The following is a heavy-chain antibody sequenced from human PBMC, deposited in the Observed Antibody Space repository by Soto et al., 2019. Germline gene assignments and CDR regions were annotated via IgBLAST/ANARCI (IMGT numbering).Heavy chain of an antibody. CDR2: IYYSGST. CDR3: ARDGSGYDQIDY. V-gene: IGHV4-31*03. J-gene: IGHJ4*02. D-gene: IGHD5-12*01. CDR1: GGSISSGDYY. Sequence: QVQLQESGPGLVKPSQTLSLTCTVSGGSISSGDYYWSWIRQHPGKGLEWIGYIYYSGSTYYNPSPKSRVTISVDTSKNQFSLKLSSVTAADTAVYYCARDGSGYDQIDYWGQGTLVTVSS.